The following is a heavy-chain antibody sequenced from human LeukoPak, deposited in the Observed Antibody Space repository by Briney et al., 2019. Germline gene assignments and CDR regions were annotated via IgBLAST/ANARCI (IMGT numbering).Heavy chain of an antibody. J-gene: IGHJ3*02. V-gene: IGHV3-66*01. D-gene: IGHD3-16*01. CDR1: GFTVSSNY. Sequence: PGGSLRLSCAASGFTVSSNYMSWVRQAPGKGLEWVSVIYSGGGTYYADAVKSRFTISRDNSKNTLYLQMNSLRAGDTAVYYCARDHYVDAFDIWGQGTMVTVSS. CDR3: ARDHYVDAFDI. CDR2: IYSGGGT.